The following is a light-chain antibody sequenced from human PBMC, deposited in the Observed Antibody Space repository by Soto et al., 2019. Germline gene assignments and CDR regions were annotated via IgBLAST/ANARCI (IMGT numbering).Light chain of an antibody. CDR2: LGS. J-gene: IGKJ4*02. Sequence: DVVMTQSPLSLPVTPGEPASISCRSSQSLLHSDGYTYLDWFLQRPGQSPQVLIYLGSNRAPGVPDRFSGSGSGTDFTLKISRVDAEDVGVYYCMQALQTPLTFGGGTKVEIK. CDR3: MQALQTPLT. CDR1: QSLLHSDGYTY. V-gene: IGKV2-28*01.